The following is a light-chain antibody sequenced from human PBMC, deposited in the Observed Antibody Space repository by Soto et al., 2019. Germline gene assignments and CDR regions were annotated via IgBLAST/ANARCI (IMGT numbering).Light chain of an antibody. CDR2: DAS. Sequence: EIVLTQSPATLSLSPGERATLSCRASQSVSSYLAWYQQKPGQAPRLLIYDASNMATGIPARFSGSGTCKDYPLTISSLQPEHFAVYYCQQRSNSSTFGQGTRLEIK. V-gene: IGKV3-11*01. CDR3: QQRSNSST. J-gene: IGKJ5*01. CDR1: QSVSSY.